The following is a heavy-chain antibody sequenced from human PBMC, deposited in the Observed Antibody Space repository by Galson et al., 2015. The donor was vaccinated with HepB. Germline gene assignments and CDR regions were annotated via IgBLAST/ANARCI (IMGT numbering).Heavy chain of an antibody. D-gene: IGHD6-13*01. CDR3: ARCLLYSSSWYGGFDY. J-gene: IGHJ4*02. CDR2: ISSSSSYI. Sequence: SLRLSCAASGFTFSSYSMNWVRQAPGKGLEWVSSISSSSSYIYYADSVKGRFTISRDNAKNSLYLQMNSLRAEDTAVYYCARCLLYSSSWYGGFDYWGQGTLVTVSS. CDR1: GFTFSSYS. V-gene: IGHV3-21*01.